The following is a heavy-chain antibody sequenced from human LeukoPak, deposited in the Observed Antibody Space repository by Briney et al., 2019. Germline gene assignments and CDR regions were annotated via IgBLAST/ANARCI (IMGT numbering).Heavy chain of an antibody. CDR2: VNSDGSST. D-gene: IGHD3-10*01. V-gene: IGHV3-74*01. J-gene: IGHJ4*02. CDR3: ARARGGPPSAHFDY. Sequence: GGSLRLSCAASGFTFSSYWMHWVRQAPGKGLVWVSRVNSDGSSTTYADSVKGRFTISRDNAKNSLYLQMNSLRAEDTAVYYCARARGGPPSAHFDYWGQGTLVTVSS. CDR1: GFTFSSYW.